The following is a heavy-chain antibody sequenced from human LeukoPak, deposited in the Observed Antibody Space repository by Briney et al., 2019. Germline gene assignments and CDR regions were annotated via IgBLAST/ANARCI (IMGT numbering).Heavy chain of an antibody. Sequence: SETLSLTCTVSGGSISSSSYYWGWIRQPPGKGLEWIGSIYYSGSTYYNPSLKSRVTISVDTSKNQFSLKLSSVTAADTAVYYCARGLSSRGSSGYYYRLGYNWFDPWGQGTLVTVSS. CDR1: GGSISSSSYY. V-gene: IGHV4-39*07. CDR2: IYYSGST. CDR3: ARGLSSRGSSGYYYRLGYNWFDP. J-gene: IGHJ5*02. D-gene: IGHD3-22*01.